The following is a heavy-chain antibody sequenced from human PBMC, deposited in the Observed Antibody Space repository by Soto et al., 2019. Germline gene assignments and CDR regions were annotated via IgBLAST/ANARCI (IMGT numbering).Heavy chain of an antibody. J-gene: IGHJ3*01. Sequence: QHPGKGLECIGSIYYNGDTHYNPSLKSRVTISVDTSKNQFSVKLNSVTAADTAVYYFALHQSVVVGTAARVPDFWVQRTIVTV. CDR2: IYYNGDT. CDR3: ALHQSVVVGTAARVPDF. D-gene: IGHD2-15*01. V-gene: IGHV4-39*01.